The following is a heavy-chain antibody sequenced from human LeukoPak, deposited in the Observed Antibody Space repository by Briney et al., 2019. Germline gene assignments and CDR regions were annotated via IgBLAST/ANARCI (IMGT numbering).Heavy chain of an antibody. J-gene: IGHJ5*02. CDR2: IYYSGST. CDR1: GGSISSYY. V-gene: IGHV4-59*01. Sequence: SETLSLTCTVSGGSISSYYWSWIRQPPGKGLEWIGYIYYSGSTNYNPSLKSRVTISVDTSKNQFSLKLSSVTAADTAVYYCAKAGEWFNWFDPWGQGTLVTVSS. CDR3: AKAGEWFNWFDP. D-gene: IGHD3-3*01.